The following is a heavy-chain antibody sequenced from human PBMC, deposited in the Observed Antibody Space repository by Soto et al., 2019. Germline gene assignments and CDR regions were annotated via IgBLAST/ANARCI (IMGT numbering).Heavy chain of an antibody. V-gene: IGHV4-59*12. J-gene: IGHJ6*02. CDR2: IYYSGST. Sequence: SETLSLTCTVSGGSISSYYWSWIRQPPGKGLEWIGYIYYSGSTYYNPSLKSRVTISVDTSKNQFSLKLSSVTAADTAVYYCARDSYGSGSYSYYYYGMDVWGQGTTVTVSS. D-gene: IGHD3-10*01. CDR3: ARDSYGSGSYSYYYYGMDV. CDR1: GGSISSYY.